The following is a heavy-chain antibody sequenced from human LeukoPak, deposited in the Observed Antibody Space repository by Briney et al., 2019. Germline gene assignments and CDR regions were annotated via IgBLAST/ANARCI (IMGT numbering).Heavy chain of an antibody. CDR2: LSYDGSIK. D-gene: IGHD6-13*01. CDR3: ARGVSTWYRIDY. V-gene: IGHV3-30*01. J-gene: IGHJ4*02. CDR1: GFPFSSYS. Sequence: GGSLRLSCVASGFPFSSYSFHWVRQAPGKGLEWVALLSYDGSIKHYADSVKGRFTLSRDNSKSSVYLQMDSLKADDTAVYYCARGVSTWYRIDYWGQGTWSPSPQ.